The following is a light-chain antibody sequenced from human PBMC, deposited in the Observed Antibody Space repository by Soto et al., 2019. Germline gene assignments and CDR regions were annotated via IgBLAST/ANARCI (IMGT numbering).Light chain of an antibody. V-gene: IGKV1-33*01. CDR2: GAS. CDR1: EDIRTS. CDR3: QHYNNLPPFT. Sequence: DIQMTQSPSSLSASVGARVSITCQASEDIRTSLSWFQHKPGRAPKLLIYGASYLETWVPSRFRGSGSGTDFTLTISSLQPEDIATYYCQHYNNLPPFTFGPGTTVDVK. J-gene: IGKJ3*01.